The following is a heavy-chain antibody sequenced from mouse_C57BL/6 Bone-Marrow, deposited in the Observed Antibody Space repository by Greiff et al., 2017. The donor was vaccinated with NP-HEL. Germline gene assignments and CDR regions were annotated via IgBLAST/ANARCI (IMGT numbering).Heavy chain of an antibody. J-gene: IGHJ2*01. Sequence: VKLQQPGAELVKPGASVKLSCKASGYTFTSYWMHWVKQRPGQGLEWIGMIHPNSGSTNYNEKFKSKATLTVDKSSSTAYMQLSSLTSEDSAVYYCASLTTEDYWGQGTTLTVSS. CDR1: GYTFTSYW. CDR2: IHPNSGST. V-gene: IGHV1-64*01. CDR3: ASLTTEDY. D-gene: IGHD1-1*01.